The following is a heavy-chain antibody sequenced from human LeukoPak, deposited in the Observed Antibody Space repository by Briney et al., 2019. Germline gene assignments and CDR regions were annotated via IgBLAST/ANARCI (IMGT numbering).Heavy chain of an antibody. CDR2: IRGDAGDK. CDR1: GFTFSRYW. J-gene: IGHJ4*02. Sequence: PGGSLRLSCAASGFTFSRYWMAWVRQAPGKRLEWVANIRGDAGDKGYADSVRDRFTISRGNGKNSLYLQMNSLTAEDTAVYYCARDVHGALDFWGQGTLVVVSS. D-gene: IGHD4/OR15-4a*01. V-gene: IGHV3-7*01. CDR3: ARDVHGALDF.